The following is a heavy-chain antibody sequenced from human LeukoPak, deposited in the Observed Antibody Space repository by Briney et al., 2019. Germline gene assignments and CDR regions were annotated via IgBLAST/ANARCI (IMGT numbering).Heavy chain of an antibody. Sequence: ASVKVSCKASGYTFTSYGISWVRQAPGQGLEWMGWISAYNGNTNYAQKLQGRDTMTTDTSTSTAYMELRSLRSDDTAVYYCASGDYYDSSGYYYNWGQGTLVTVSS. V-gene: IGHV1-18*01. D-gene: IGHD3-22*01. J-gene: IGHJ4*02. CDR1: GYTFTSYG. CDR3: ASGDYYDSSGYYYN. CDR2: ISAYNGNT.